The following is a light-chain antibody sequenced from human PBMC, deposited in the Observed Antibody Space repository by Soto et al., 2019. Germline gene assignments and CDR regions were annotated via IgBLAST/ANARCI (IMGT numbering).Light chain of an antibody. J-gene: IGLJ1*01. Sequence: QSVLTQPPSASGTPGQTITISCSGGSSNIGINTVNWYEHLPGTAPRLLIYGNNQRPSGVPGRFSGSKSGTSASLAISGLQSEDEGHYYCATWDDSLDVQVFGTRTKGTVL. CDR3: ATWDDSLDVQV. V-gene: IGLV1-44*01. CDR1: SSNIGINT. CDR2: GNN.